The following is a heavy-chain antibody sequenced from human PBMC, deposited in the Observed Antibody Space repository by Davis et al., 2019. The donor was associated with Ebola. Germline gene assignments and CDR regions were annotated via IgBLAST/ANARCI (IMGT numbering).Heavy chain of an antibody. J-gene: IGHJ6*02. CDR1: GGSFSGYY. CDR2: INHSGST. Sequence: SETLSLTCAVYGGSFSGYYWSWIRQPPGKGLEWIGEINHSGSTNYNPSLKSRVTISVDTSKNQFSLKLSSVTAADTAVYYCARVGFDFWSADYGMDVWGQGTTVTVSS. V-gene: IGHV4-34*01. CDR3: ARVGFDFWSADYGMDV. D-gene: IGHD3-3*01.